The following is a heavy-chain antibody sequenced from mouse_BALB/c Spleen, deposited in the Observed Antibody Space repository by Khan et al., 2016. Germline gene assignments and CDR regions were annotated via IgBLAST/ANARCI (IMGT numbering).Heavy chain of an antibody. V-gene: IGHV9-1*02. D-gene: IGHD2-2*01. CDR1: GYTFTNSG. J-gene: IGHJ1*01. CDR3: ARWAVVTTRWYFDV. CDR2: INTYTGES. Sequence: QIQLVQSGPELKKPGETVKISCKASGYTFTNSGMNWVKQAPGKGLKWVGWINTYTGESTYADDFKGRFAFSLETSARTAYLQINNLKTEDMTTYYCARWAVVTTRWYFDVWGAGTTVTVSS.